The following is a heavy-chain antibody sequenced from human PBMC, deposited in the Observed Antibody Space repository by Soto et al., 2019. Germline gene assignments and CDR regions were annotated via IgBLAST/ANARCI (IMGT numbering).Heavy chain of an antibody. CDR2: IIPIFGTA. CDR1: GGTFSSYA. D-gene: IGHD3-3*01. CDR3: AGGITIFGVVINDNWFDP. V-gene: IGHV1-69*13. J-gene: IGHJ5*02. Sequence: SVKGSCKASGGTFSSYAISWVRQAPGQGLEWMGGIIPIFGTANYAQKFQGRVTITADESTSTAYMELSSLRSEDTAVYYCAGGITIFGVVINDNWFDPWGQGTLVTVSS.